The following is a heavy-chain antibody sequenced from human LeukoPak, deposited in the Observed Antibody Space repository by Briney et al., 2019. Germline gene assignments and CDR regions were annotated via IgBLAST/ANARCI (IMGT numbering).Heavy chain of an antibody. CDR3: ARVDRYHYYLDV. CDR2: IMPLFNTA. V-gene: IGHV1-69*05. Sequence: GSSVTVSCKASGGTFSSYSITWVRQAPGQGLEWMGGIMPLFNTANCAQQFQGRVTITTDESTSTAYMELSSLRFEDTAMYYCARVDRYHYYLDVWGKGTTVTVSS. J-gene: IGHJ6*03. CDR1: GGTFSSYS.